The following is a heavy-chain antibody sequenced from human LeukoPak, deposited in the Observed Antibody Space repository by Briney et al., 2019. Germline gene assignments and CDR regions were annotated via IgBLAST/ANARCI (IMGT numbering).Heavy chain of an antibody. V-gene: IGHV1-2*02. J-gene: IGHJ4*02. D-gene: IGHD2-15*01. Sequence: ASVKVSCKASGYTFTGYYMHWVRQAPGQGLEWMGWINPNSGGTNYAQKFQGRVTMTRDTSISTAYMELSRLRSDDTAVYYCARVNLRRGGSCYNYWGQGTLVTVSS. CDR2: INPNSGGT. CDR3: ARVNLRRGGSCYNY. CDR1: GYTFTGYY.